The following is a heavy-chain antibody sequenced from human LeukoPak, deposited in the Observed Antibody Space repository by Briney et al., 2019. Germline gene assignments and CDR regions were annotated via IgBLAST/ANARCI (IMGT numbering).Heavy chain of an antibody. CDR3: GRENYYGMDV. CDR2: FYYSGST. Sequence: SETLSLTCTVSGGSNSGNYWSWIRQPPGKGLEWIGYFYYSGSTNYNPSLKSRVTMSVDTSKNQFSLRLSSVTAADTAVSYCGRENYYGMDVWGQGTTVIVSS. CDR1: GGSNSGNY. V-gene: IGHV4-59*01. J-gene: IGHJ6*02.